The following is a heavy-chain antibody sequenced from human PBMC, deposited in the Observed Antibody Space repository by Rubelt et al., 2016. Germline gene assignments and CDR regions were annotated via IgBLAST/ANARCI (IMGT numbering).Heavy chain of an antibody. D-gene: IGHD3-10*01. CDR2: ISSSSSYI. J-gene: IGHJ4*02. CDR1: GFTFSSYS. CDR3: AKGSGSWPPLGFDY. Sequence: VQLVESGGGVVQPGGSLRLSCAASGFTFSSYSMNWVRQAPGKGLEWVSSISSSSSYIYYADSVKGRFTISRDNAKNSLYLQMNSLGAEDTAVYYCAKGSGSWPPLGFDYWGQGTLVTVSS. V-gene: IGHV3-21*04.